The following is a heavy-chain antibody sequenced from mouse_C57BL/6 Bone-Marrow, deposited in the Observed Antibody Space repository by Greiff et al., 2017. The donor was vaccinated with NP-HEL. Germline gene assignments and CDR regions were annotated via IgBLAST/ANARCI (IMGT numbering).Heavy chain of an antibody. Sequence: EVQLKESGPGLVKPSQSLSLTCSVTGYSITSGYYWNWIRQFPGNKLEWMGYISYDGSNNYNPSLKNRISITRDTSKNQFFLKLNSVTTEDTATYYCAREYYGSPWYFDVWGTGTTVTVSS. CDR1: GYSITSGYY. V-gene: IGHV3-6*01. CDR2: ISYDGSN. J-gene: IGHJ1*03. CDR3: AREYYGSPWYFDV. D-gene: IGHD1-1*01.